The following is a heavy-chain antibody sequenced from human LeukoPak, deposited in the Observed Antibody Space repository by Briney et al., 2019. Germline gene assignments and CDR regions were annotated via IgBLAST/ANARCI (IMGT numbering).Heavy chain of an antibody. CDR1: GYSISSGYY. Sequence: SETLSLTCTVSGYSISSGYYWGWIRQPPGKGLEWIGSIYHSGSTYYNPSLKSRVTISVDTSKNQFSLKLSSVTAADTAVYYCARRWGTTFDYWGQGTLVTVSS. J-gene: IGHJ4*02. D-gene: IGHD3-16*01. CDR3: ARRWGTTFDY. CDR2: IYHSGST. V-gene: IGHV4-38-2*02.